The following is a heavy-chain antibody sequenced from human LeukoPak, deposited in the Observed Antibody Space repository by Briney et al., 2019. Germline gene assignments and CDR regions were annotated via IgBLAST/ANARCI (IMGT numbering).Heavy chain of an antibody. CDR2: LNPNSGNT. Sequence: ASVKVSCKASGYTFTSYDINWVRQATGQGLEWMGWLNPNSGNTGYAQKFQGRVTITRNTSISTAYMELSSLRSEDTAVYYCARDFGIAAAGNYWGQGTLVTVSS. V-gene: IGHV1-8*03. D-gene: IGHD6-13*01. J-gene: IGHJ4*02. CDR3: ARDFGIAAAGNY. CDR1: GYTFTSYD.